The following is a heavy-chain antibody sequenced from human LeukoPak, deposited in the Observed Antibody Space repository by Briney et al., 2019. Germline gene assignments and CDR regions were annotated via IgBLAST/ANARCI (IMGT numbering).Heavy chain of an antibody. Sequence: GGSLRLSCAGSGFTFSRYWMSWVRQAPGKGLEGVANIKHDGSEQYYVDSVKGRFTISRDNARNSLYLQMNSLRDEDAAVYYCATLMSARSGYMDVWGKGTTVTVSS. CDR3: ATLMSARSGYMDV. D-gene: IGHD3-10*01. CDR2: IKHDGSEQ. V-gene: IGHV3-7*01. J-gene: IGHJ6*03. CDR1: GFTFSRYW.